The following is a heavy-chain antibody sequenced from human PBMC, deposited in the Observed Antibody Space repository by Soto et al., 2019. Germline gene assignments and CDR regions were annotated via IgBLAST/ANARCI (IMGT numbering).Heavy chain of an antibody. J-gene: IGHJ6*03. D-gene: IGHD3-3*01. CDR3: ARGGPYYVFLSGPRLYPYSMHF. CDR1: GYTFTSYG. Sequence: ASVKVSCKASGYTFTSYGISWVRQAPGQGLEWMGWISAYNGNTNYAQKLQGRVTMTTDTSTSTAYMELRSLRSDDTAVYYCARGGPYYVFLSGPRLYPYSMHFWGKGTTVTVSS. V-gene: IGHV1-18*01. CDR2: ISAYNGNT.